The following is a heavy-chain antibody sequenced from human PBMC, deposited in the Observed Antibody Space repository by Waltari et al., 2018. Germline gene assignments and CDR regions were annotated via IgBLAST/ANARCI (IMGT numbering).Heavy chain of an antibody. J-gene: IGHJ4*02. CDR1: GFTFSSYS. Sequence: EVQLVESGGGLVKPGGSLRLSCAASGFTFSSYSMNWVRQAPGKGLEWVSSTSSSSSYIYYADSVKGRFTISRDNAKNSLYLQMNSLRAEDTAVYYCARESGFDYYFDYWGQGTLVTVSS. CDR3: ARESGFDYYFDY. D-gene: IGHD3-10*01. CDR2: TSSSSSYI. V-gene: IGHV3-21*01.